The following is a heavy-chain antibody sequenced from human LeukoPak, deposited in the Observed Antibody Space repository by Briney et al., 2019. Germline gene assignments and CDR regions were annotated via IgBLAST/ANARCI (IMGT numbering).Heavy chain of an antibody. CDR1: GYTFTSYA. J-gene: IGHJ6*03. CDR3: ARVRGSSWYGKNYYYYYMDV. Sequence: ASVKVSCKASGYTFTSYAMNWVRQAPGQGLEWMGWINTNTGNPTYAQGFTGRFVFSLDTSVSTAYLQISSLKAEGTAVYYCARVRGSSWYGKNYYYYYMDVWGKGTTVTVSS. CDR2: INTNTGNP. V-gene: IGHV7-4-1*02. D-gene: IGHD6-13*01.